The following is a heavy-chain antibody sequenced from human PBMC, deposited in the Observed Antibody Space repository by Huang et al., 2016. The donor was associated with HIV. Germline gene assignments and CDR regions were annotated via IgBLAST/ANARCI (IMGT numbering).Heavy chain of an antibody. CDR3: ARAVVRGLIIRFDP. J-gene: IGHJ5*02. Sequence: QVQLVQSGAEVKKPGASVKVSCRTSGYIFTDYYIHWVRQAPGQGLEGRGGVNPKSGATNQAQRVQGRLHMTTDTSTSAGYMELANLRSDDTAVYYCARAVVRGLIIRFDPWGQGTLVTVSS. D-gene: IGHD3-10*01. CDR1: GYIFTDYY. V-gene: IGHV1-2*02. CDR2: VNPKSGAT.